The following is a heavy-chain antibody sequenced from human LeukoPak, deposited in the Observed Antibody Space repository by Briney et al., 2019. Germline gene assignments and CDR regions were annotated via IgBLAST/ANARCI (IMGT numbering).Heavy chain of an antibody. J-gene: IGHJ3*02. CDR3: ARYCSSTSCYWNAFDI. CDR2: IYYSGST. D-gene: IGHD2-2*01. Sequence: SETLSLTCTVSGGSISSSSYYWGWIRQPPVKGLEWIGRIYYSGSTYYNPSLKSRVTISVDTSKNQFSLKLSSVTAADTAVYYCARYCSSTSCYWNAFDIWGQGTMVTVSS. V-gene: IGHV4-39*07. CDR1: GGSISSSSYY.